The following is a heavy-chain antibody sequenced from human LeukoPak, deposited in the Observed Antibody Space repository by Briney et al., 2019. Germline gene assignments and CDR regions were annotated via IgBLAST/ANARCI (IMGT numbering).Heavy chain of an antibody. V-gene: IGHV4-34*01. Sequence: SETLSLTCAVYGGSFSGYYWSWIRQPPGKGLEWIGEINHSGSTNYNPSLKSRVTISVDTSKNQFSLKLSSVTAADTAVYYCAGHTPIVVVPAALPTYYYYMDVWGKGTTVTVSS. D-gene: IGHD2-2*01. CDR3: AGHTPIVVVPAALPTYYYYMDV. CDR2: INHSGST. J-gene: IGHJ6*03. CDR1: GGSFSGYY.